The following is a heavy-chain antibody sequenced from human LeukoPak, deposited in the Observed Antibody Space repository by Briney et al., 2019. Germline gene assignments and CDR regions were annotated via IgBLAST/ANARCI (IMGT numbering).Heavy chain of an antibody. CDR2: IYHSGSP. D-gene: IGHD3-22*01. CDR1: GGSISSNNW. Sequence: SETLSLTCAVSGGSISSNNWWGWVRQPPGKGLEWIGEIYHSGSPNYNPSLKSRVTISVDKSRNHFSLNLSSVTAADTAVYYCARDQDYDTKGGAFDIWGQGTMVTVSS. J-gene: IGHJ3*02. CDR3: ARDQDYDTKGGAFDI. V-gene: IGHV4-4*02.